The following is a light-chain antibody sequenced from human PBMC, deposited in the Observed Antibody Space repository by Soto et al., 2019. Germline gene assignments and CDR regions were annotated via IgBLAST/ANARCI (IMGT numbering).Light chain of an antibody. CDR1: QGISTW. J-gene: IGKJ4*01. CDR2: FAS. CDR3: QQANSVPCT. V-gene: IGKV1-12*02. Sequence: DIQMTQSPSSVSASVGDRVTITCRASQGISTWLVWYQQKPGKAPKVLISFASSLQSGVPSRFSGSGSGTGFSLSVSRLPSEDLATYCSQQANSVPCTFGGGTKVQIK.